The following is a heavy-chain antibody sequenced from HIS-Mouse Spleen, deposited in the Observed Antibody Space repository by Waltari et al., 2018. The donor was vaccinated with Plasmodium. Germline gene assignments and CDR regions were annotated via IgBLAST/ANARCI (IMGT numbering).Heavy chain of an antibody. Sequence: QVQLVESGGGVVQPGRSLRLSWSASGFTFSSYGMHWVRQAPGKGLEWVAVIWYDGSNKYYADSVKGRFTISRDNSKNTLYLQMNSLRAEDTAVYYCASSWYWYFDLWGRGTLVTVSS. CDR2: IWYDGSNK. J-gene: IGHJ2*01. CDR3: ASSWYWYFDL. V-gene: IGHV3-33*01. D-gene: IGHD6-13*01. CDR1: GFTFSSYG.